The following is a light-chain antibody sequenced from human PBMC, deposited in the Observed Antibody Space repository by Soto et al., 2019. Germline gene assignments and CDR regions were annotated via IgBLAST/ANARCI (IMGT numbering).Light chain of an antibody. CDR1: KLGDKY. J-gene: IGLJ1*01. CDR3: QAWDSSTEV. V-gene: IGLV3-1*01. CDR2: QDS. Sequence: SYELTQPPSVSVSPGQTASITCSGDKLGDKYACWYQQKPGQSPVLVIYQDSKRPSGIPERFSGSNSGNTATLTISGTQAMDEADYYCQAWDSSTEVFVTGTQVPVL.